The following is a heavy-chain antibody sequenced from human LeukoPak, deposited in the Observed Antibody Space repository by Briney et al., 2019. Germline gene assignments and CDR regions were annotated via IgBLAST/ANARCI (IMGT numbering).Heavy chain of an antibody. V-gene: IGHV3-48*04. J-gene: IGHJ4*02. CDR2: ISSSGSTI. Sequence: GGSLRLSCAASGFTFSSYAMSWVRQAPGKGLEWVSYISSSGSTIYYADSVKGRFTISRDNAKNSLYLQMNSLRAEDTAVYYCAIAAALWRYVDWLPDYWGQGTLFTVSS. CDR3: AIAAALWRYVDWLPDY. CDR1: GFTFSSYA. D-gene: IGHD3-9*01.